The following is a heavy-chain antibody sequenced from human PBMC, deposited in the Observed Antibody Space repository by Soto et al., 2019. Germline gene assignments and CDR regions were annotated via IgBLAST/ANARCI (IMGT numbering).Heavy chain of an antibody. Sequence: SETLSLTCTVSGASFSHFYWSWIRQAPGKGLEWLGYIYDSGSTNYNPSVKSRVTMSVDTSKTQFSLDLGSVTAADTAVYYCARRYGSAFDIWGQGTMVT. CDR2: IYDSGST. CDR3: ARRYGSAFDI. J-gene: IGHJ3*02. CDR1: GASFSHFY. V-gene: IGHV4-59*01. D-gene: IGHD3-10*01.